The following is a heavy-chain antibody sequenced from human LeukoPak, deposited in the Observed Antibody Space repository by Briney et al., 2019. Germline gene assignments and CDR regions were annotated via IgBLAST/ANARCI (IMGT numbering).Heavy chain of an antibody. CDR3: ARTKPITIFGVRAFDI. D-gene: IGHD3-3*01. Sequence: GGSLRLSCAASGFTFSSYWMSWVRQAPGKGLEWAANIKQDGSEKYYVDSVKGRFTISRDNAKNSLYLQMNSLRAEDTAVYYCARTKPITIFGVRAFDIWGQGTMVTVSS. J-gene: IGHJ3*02. CDR1: GFTFSSYW. V-gene: IGHV3-7*01. CDR2: IKQDGSEK.